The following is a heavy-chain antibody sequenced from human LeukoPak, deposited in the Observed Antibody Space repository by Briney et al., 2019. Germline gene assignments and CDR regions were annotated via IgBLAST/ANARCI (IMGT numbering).Heavy chain of an antibody. CDR2: INPSIGST. CDR3: ARDPIGYYLDY. D-gene: IGHD3-10*01. V-gene: IGHV1-46*01. CDR1: GYTFTSYS. Sequence: GASVKVSCKASGYTFTSYSMHWVRQAPGQGLEWMGIINPSIGSTRYAQKFQGRVTVTRDTSTNTAYMELSSLTSEDTAVYYCARDPIGYYLDYWGQGTLVTVSS. J-gene: IGHJ4*02.